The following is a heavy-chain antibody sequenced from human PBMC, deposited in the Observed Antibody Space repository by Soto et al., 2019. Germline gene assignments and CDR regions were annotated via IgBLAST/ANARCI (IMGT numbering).Heavy chain of an antibody. D-gene: IGHD3-22*01. CDR2: ISSSGSYI. Sequence: PGGSLRLSCAASGFTFSSYAMSWVRQAPGKGLEWVSAISSSGSYIYYADSVKGRFTISRDNAKNTLYLQMNSLRAEDTAVYYCARDYYDSSGYLAPLDYWGQGTLVTVSS. V-gene: IGHV3-21*01. CDR3: ARDYYDSSGYLAPLDY. J-gene: IGHJ4*02. CDR1: GFTFSSYA.